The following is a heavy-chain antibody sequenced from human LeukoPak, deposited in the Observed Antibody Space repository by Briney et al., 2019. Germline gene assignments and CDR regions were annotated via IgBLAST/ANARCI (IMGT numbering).Heavy chain of an antibody. CDR1: GFTFSSYV. CDR2: IRYDGTNR. D-gene: IGHD1-26*01. J-gene: IGHJ3*02. Sequence: GGSLRLSCAASGFTFSSYVMHWVRQAPGKGLEWVAFIRYDGTNRYYADSVKGRFTISRDNSKNTLYLQMNSLRAGDTAVYYCAKSTIVGATVDAFDIWGQGTMVTVSS. CDR3: AKSTIVGATVDAFDI. V-gene: IGHV3-30*02.